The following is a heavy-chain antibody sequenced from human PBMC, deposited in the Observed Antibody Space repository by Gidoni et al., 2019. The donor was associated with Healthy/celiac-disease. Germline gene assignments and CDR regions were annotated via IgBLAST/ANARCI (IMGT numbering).Heavy chain of an antibody. J-gene: IGHJ4*02. CDR1: GFTFSSYA. Sequence: EVQLLESGGGLVQPGGSLRLSCAASGFTFSSYAMSWVRQAPGKGLEWVSAIRGSGGSTYYADSVKGRFTISRDNSKNTLYLQMNSLRAEDTAVYYCAKASNVLRFLEWLFPFDYWGQGTLVTVSS. D-gene: IGHD3-3*01. CDR3: AKASNVLRFLEWLFPFDY. V-gene: IGHV3-23*01. CDR2: IRGSGGST.